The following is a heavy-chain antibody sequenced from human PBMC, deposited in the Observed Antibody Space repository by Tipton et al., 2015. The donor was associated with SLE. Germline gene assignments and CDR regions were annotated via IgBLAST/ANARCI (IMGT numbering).Heavy chain of an antibody. CDR2: INPNNGGT. V-gene: IGHV1-2*02. CDR3: ARAYGGKAFYHYGMDV. J-gene: IGHJ6*02. D-gene: IGHD4-23*01. Sequence: QLVQSGAEVKKPGASVKVSCKASGYTFTGSYMHWVRQAPGQGLEWMGWINPNNGGTNYAQEFQGRVTMTRDTSISTAYMELSRLRSDDTAVYYCARAYGGKAFYHYGMDVWGQGTTVTVSS. CDR1: GYTFTGSY.